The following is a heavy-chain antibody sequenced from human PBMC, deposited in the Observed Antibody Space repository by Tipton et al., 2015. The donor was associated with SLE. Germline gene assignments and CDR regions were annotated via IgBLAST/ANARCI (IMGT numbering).Heavy chain of an antibody. D-gene: IGHD1-26*01. Sequence: TLSLTCTVSGGSISGSSDYWSWIRQPAGKGLEWIGRIYSSGSTNENLSLKSRVFISKDTSKNQFSLKLSSVTAADTAVYYCAREAKYSGSYYNWFDTWGQGTLVTVSP. CDR3: AREAKYSGSYYNWFDT. CDR2: IYSSGST. V-gene: IGHV4-61*02. J-gene: IGHJ5*02. CDR1: GGSISGSSDY.